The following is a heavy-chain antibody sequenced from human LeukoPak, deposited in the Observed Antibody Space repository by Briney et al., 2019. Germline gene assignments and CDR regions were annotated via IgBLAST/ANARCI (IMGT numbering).Heavy chain of an antibody. J-gene: IGHJ4*02. D-gene: IGHD2-15*01. CDR1: GDSISSYY. CDR2: IHPSGST. CDR3: ARDLVVVVAATPYYFDY. Sequence: SETLSLTCTVSGDSISSYYWSWIRQPAGKGLEWIGRIHPSGSTYYNPSLKSRVTISVDTSKNQFSLKLSSVTAADTAVYYCARDLVVVVAATPYYFDYWGQGTLVTVSS. V-gene: IGHV4-4*07.